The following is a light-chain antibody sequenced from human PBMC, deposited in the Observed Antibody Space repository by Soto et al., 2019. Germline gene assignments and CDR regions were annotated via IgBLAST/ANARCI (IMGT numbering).Light chain of an antibody. J-gene: IGKJ1*01. V-gene: IGKV3-15*01. Sequence: EIVLTQSPGTLSLSPGERATLSCRASQSISSNYLAWYQQNPGQAPRLLIYGASTRATGIPARFSGSGSGTEFTLTISSLQSEDFAVYYCQQYRTFGQGTKVEI. CDR3: QQYRT. CDR1: QSISSN. CDR2: GAS.